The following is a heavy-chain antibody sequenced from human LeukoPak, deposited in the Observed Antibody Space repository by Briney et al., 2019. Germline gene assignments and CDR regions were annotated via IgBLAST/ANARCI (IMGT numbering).Heavy chain of an antibody. Sequence: GASVKVSCKASGYTITSYYMHWVRQAPGQGLEWMGMINPSGGSTSYAQRFQGRVTMTRDTSTSTVYMELYSLRSEDTAVYYCASEAHAQRDGDYFDYWGQGTLVTVSS. CDR1: GYTITSYY. CDR3: ASEAHAQRDGDYFDY. V-gene: IGHV1-46*01. D-gene: IGHD4-17*01. J-gene: IGHJ4*02. CDR2: INPSGGST.